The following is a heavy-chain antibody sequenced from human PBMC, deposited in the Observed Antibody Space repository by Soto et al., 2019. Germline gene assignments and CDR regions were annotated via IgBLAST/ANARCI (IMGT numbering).Heavy chain of an antibody. CDR2: ISAYTGNT. CDR1: VYSLGNFG. J-gene: IGHJ6*02. D-gene: IGHD3-10*01. Sequence: ASGKVSCNASVYSLGNFGITWVRQAPGQGLEWMGWISAYTGNTNYAQKLQDRVTMTTDTSTNTAYMEMRSLRADDTAVYYCARTPGATFSLDVWGQGTTVTVSS. CDR3: ARTPGATFSLDV. V-gene: IGHV1-18*01.